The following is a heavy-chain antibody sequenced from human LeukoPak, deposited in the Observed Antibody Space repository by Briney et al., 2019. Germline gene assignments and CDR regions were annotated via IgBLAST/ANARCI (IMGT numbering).Heavy chain of an antibody. Sequence: GGSLRLSCAVSGITLSNYGMSWVRQAPGKGLEWVAGISDSGGRTKYADSVKGRFTISRDNSKNTLYLQMNSLRAEDTAVYFCAKRGVVIRVILVGFHKEAYYFDSWGQGALVTVSS. V-gene: IGHV3-23*01. CDR3: AKRGVVIRVILVGFHKEAYYFDS. CDR1: GITLSNYG. D-gene: IGHD3-22*01. CDR2: ISDSGGRT. J-gene: IGHJ4*02.